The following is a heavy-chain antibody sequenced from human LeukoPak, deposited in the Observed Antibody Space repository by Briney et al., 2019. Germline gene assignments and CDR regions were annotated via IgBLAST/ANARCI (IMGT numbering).Heavy chain of an antibody. CDR3: ARESNFWRAFDY. V-gene: IGHV4-34*01. CDR2: INHSGST. Sequence: SGTLSLTCAVYGGSFSGYYWSWIRQPPGKGLEWIGEINHSGSTNYNPSLKSRVTISVDTSKNQFSLKLSSVAAADTAVYYCARESNFWRAFDYWGQGTLVTVSS. J-gene: IGHJ4*02. D-gene: IGHD3-3*01. CDR1: GGSFSGYY.